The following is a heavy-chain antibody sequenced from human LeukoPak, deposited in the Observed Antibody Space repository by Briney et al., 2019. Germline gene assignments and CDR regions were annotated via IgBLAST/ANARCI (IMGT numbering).Heavy chain of an antibody. CDR3: ARDLDYYDSSGYPFDY. CDR2: IIPILGIA. J-gene: IGHJ4*02. V-gene: IGHV1-69*04. D-gene: IGHD3-22*01. CDR1: GGTFSSYA. Sequence: ASVKVSCKPSGGTFSSYAISWVRQAPGQGLEWMGRIIPILGIANYAQKFQGRVMITADKSTSTAYMELSSRRPDDTAVYYCARDLDYYDSSGYPFDYWGQGTLVTVSS.